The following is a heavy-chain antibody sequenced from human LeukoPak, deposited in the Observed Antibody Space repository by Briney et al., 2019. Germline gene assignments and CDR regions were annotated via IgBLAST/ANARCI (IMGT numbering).Heavy chain of an antibody. CDR1: GFTFSSHW. CDR2: INSDGSTT. Sequence: GGSLRLSCAASGFTFSSHWMHWVRQAPGKGLVWVSRINSDGSTTSYADYVKGRFTISRDNAKNTLYLQMNSLRAEDTAVYYCARVMYYYHSSGSIAVYYFDYWGQGTLVTVSS. V-gene: IGHV3-74*01. D-gene: IGHD3-22*01. CDR3: ARVMYYYHSSGSIAVYYFDY. J-gene: IGHJ4*02.